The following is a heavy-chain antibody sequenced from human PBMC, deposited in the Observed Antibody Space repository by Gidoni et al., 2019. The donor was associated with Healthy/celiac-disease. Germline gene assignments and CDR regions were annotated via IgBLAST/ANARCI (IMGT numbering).Heavy chain of an antibody. D-gene: IGHD3-10*01. V-gene: IGHV3-66*01. CDR1: GFTVSSNY. CDR2: IYSGGST. J-gene: IGHJ4*02. CDR3: ARVMPEWFGELLYFDY. Sequence: EVQLVESGGGLVQPGGSLRLSCAPSGFTVSSNYMSWVRQAPGKGLEWVSVIYSGGSTYYADSVKGRFTISRDNSKNTLYLQMNSLRAEDTAVYYCARVMPEWFGELLYFDYWGQGTLVTVSS.